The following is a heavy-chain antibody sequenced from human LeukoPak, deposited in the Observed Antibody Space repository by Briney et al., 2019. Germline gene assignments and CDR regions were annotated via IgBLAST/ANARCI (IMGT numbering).Heavy chain of an antibody. J-gene: IGHJ4*02. D-gene: IGHD1-26*01. V-gene: IGHV5-51*01. CDR3: TRSLMGATTYYFDY. CDR1: GYIFTSYW. CDR2: IYPGDSDT. Sequence: GGSLQISCKGSGYIFTSYWIGWVRQLPGKGLEWMGIIYPGDSDTRYSPSFQGQVTISADKSISTAYLQWSSLKAADTAMYYCTRSLMGATTYYFDYWGQGTLVTVSS.